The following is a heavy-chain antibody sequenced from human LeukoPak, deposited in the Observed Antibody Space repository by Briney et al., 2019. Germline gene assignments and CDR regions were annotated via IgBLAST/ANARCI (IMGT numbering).Heavy chain of an antibody. CDR1: GYTFTSYD. Sequence: ASVKVSCKASGYTFTSYDISWVRQAPGQGLEWMGWINACSGNTDYTQNLQGRVTMATDTSTATAYMELRSLRSDDTAVYYCVFGECSSTSCYPRRDYWGQGTLVTVSS. D-gene: IGHD2-2*01. V-gene: IGHV1-18*01. CDR2: INACSGNT. J-gene: IGHJ4*02. CDR3: VFGECSSTSCYPRRDY.